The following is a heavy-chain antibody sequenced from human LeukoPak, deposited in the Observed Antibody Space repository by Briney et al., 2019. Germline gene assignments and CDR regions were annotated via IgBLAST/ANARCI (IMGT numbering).Heavy chain of an antibody. Sequence: GESLKISCQGSGYNFISNWIGWVRQTPGKGLEFLGIIYPHDSETIYSPSFQGQVTGSVDNSISTAYLQWNSLKASDTAMYYCARVDRRGYSDYTAILPDYWGQVTLVTVSS. J-gene: IGHJ4*02. CDR2: IYPHDSET. CDR3: ARVDRRGYSDYTAILPDY. V-gene: IGHV5-51*01. CDR1: GYNFISNW. D-gene: IGHD5-12*01.